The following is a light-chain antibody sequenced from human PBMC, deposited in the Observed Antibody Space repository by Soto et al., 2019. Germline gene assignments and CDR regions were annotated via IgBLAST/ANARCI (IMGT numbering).Light chain of an antibody. CDR1: QGISSR. CDR3: QQAKSFPLT. CDR2: AAS. J-gene: IGKJ5*01. Sequence: DIQMTQSPSSASASVGDGVTIACRASQGISSRLAWYQQRPGKAPKCLIYAASILQSGVPSRFSGSGFGTNFTLTITSLQPEDSATYFCQQAKSFPLTFGQGTRLEIK. V-gene: IGKV1-12*01.